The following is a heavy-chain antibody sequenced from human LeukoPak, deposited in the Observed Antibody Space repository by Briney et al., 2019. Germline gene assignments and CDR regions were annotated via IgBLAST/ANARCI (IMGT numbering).Heavy chain of an antibody. D-gene: IGHD1-26*01. CDR3: ARGTVSGSYSGWFDP. V-gene: IGHV1-2*02. J-gene: IGHJ5*02. Sequence: ASVKVSCKASGYTFTGYYMHWVRQAPGQGLEWMGWINPNSGGTKYAQKFQGRVTRTRDTSISTAYMELSRLRSDDTAVYYCARGTVSGSYSGWFDPWGQGTLVTVSS. CDR2: INPNSGGT. CDR1: GYTFTGYY.